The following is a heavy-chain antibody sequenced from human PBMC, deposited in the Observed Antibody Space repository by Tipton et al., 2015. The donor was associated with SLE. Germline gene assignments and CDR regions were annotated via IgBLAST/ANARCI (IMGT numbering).Heavy chain of an antibody. D-gene: IGHD3-3*01. V-gene: IGHV3-48*01. CDR3: ARSPVDYWNGYSA. Sequence: SLRLSCAASGFTFSSYSMNWVRQAPGKGLEWVSYISSSSSTIYYADSVKGRFTISRDNAKNSLYLQMNGLRAEDTAVYYCARSPVDYWNGYSAWGQGTLVAVSS. J-gene: IGHJ4*02. CDR2: ISSSSSTI. CDR1: GFTFSSYS.